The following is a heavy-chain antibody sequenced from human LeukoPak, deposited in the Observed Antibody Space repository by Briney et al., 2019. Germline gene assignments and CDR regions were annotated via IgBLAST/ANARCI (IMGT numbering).Heavy chain of an antibody. CDR3: AKDRELWFGEPGNWFDP. CDR1: GFTFSNYG. Sequence: GGSLRLSCAASGFTFSNYGMSWVRQAPGKGLEWVSGISGSGDSTFYADSVKGRFTISRDNSKNTRYLQMNSLRAEDTAVYYCAKDRELWFGEPGNWFDPWGQGTLVTVSS. V-gene: IGHV3-23*01. J-gene: IGHJ5*02. D-gene: IGHD3-10*01. CDR2: ISGSGDST.